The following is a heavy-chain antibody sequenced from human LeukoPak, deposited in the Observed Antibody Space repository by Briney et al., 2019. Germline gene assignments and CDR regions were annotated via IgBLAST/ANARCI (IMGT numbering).Heavy chain of an antibody. J-gene: IGHJ6*03. V-gene: IGHV3-7*01. D-gene: IGHD2-15*01. CDR3: AREGFYYMDV. CDR1: GFTFSRHW. CDR2: IKQDGSVK. Sequence: GGSLRLSCAASGFTFSRHWMSWVRQAPGKGLEWVANIKQDGSVKYYVDSVKGRFTISRDNAKNSLYLQMSSLGAEDTAVYYCAREGFYYMDVWGKGTTVTVSS.